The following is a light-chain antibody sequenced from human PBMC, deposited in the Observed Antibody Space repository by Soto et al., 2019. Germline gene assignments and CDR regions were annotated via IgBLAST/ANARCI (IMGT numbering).Light chain of an antibody. CDR2: GAS. J-gene: IGKJ2*01. Sequence: EIVMTQSPATLSVSPGERATLSCRASQNLSRNVAWYQQRPGQAPRLLIHGASTRATGVAARFSGSGSGTDFPLTISSQQYDDFVVYYCQQYDRWPHTFGQGTKLQIK. CDR3: QQYDRWPHT. CDR1: QNLSRN. V-gene: IGKV3D-15*01.